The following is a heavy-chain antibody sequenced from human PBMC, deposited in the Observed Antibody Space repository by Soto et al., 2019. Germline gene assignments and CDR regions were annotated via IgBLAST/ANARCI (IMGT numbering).Heavy chain of an antibody. CDR3: ARDQVSGGSGLNTPRAGFDY. CDR2: ISSSSSYI. Sequence: GGSLRLSCAASGFTFSSYSMNWVRQAPGKGLEWVSSISSSSSYIYYADSVKGRLTISRDNAKNSLYLQMNSLRAEGTAVYYCARDQVSGGSGLNTPRAGFDYWGQGTLVTVSS. D-gene: IGHD2-15*01. CDR1: GFTFSSYS. V-gene: IGHV3-21*01. J-gene: IGHJ4*02.